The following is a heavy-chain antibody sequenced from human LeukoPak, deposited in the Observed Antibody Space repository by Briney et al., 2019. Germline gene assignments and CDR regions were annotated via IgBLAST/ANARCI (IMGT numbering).Heavy chain of an antibody. CDR3: LRDLNWSLDQ. V-gene: IGHV3-21*01. Sequence: GGSLRLSCAASGFRFSNSSMAWVRQAPGKGLEWVSSISGNSYYIYYAESVQGRFTISRDNAKNTLYLQMNSLRAEDTAVYYCLRDLNWSLDQWGQGTLVTVSS. J-gene: IGHJ4*02. CDR1: GFRFSNSS. CDR2: ISGNSYYI. D-gene: IGHD1-20*01.